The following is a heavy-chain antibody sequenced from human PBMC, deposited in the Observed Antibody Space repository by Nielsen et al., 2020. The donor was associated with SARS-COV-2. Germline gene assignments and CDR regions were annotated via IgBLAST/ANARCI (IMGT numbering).Heavy chain of an antibody. CDR1: GYTLTELS. J-gene: IGHJ1*01. V-gene: IGHV1-69*05. CDR3: AASLGRNFQH. Sequence: SVKVSCKVSGYTLTELSMHWVRQAPGQGLEWMGGIIPIFGTANYAQKFQERVTITRDMSTSTAYMELSSLRSEDTAVYYCAASLGRNFQHWGQGTLVTVSS. CDR2: IIPIFGTA. D-gene: IGHD3-16*01.